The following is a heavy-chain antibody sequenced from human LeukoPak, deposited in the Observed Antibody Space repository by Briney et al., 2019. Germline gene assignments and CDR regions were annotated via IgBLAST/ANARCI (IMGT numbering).Heavy chain of an antibody. CDR2: INPNSGGT. D-gene: IGHD3-10*01. CDR1: GYTFTGYY. V-gene: IGHV1-2*02. J-gene: IGHJ4*02. Sequence: ASVKVSCKASGYTFTGYYMHWVRQAPGQGLEWMGWINPNSGGTNYTQKFQGRVTMTRDTSISTAYMELSRLRSDDTAVYYCARDRLQGSGSYYLAFDYWGQGTLVTVSS. CDR3: ARDRLQGSGSYYLAFDY.